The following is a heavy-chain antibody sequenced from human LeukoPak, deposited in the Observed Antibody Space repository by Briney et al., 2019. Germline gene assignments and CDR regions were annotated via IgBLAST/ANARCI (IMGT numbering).Heavy chain of an antibody. CDR1: GFTFDDYA. J-gene: IGHJ4*02. CDR3: AKAYLGSGTVDY. CDR2: ISWNSGSI. D-gene: IGHD3-10*01. V-gene: IGHV3-9*01. Sequence: PGGSLRLSCAASGFTFDDYAMHWVRQAPGKGLEWVSGISWNSGSIGYADSVKGRFTISRDNAKNSLYLQMNSLRAEDTALYYCAKAYLGSGTVDYWGQGTLVTVSS.